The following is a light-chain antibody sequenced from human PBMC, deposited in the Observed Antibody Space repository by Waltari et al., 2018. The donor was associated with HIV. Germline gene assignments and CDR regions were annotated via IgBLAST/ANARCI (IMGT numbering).Light chain of an antibody. V-gene: IGKV3-15*01. CDR3: QQYKEGPWT. Sequence: EIVMTQSPPTLSVSPGDRATLSCRASQTIPNTLAWYQQKPGQPPRLLIYDTSVRAAGVPARVSAGGSGTEFTLSISSLQSEDLALYFCQQYKEGPWTFGQGTRV. J-gene: IGKJ1*01. CDR1: QTIPNT. CDR2: DTS.